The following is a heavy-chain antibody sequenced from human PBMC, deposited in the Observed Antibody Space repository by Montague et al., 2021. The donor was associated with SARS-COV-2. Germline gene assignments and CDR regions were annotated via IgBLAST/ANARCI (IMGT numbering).Heavy chain of an antibody. CDR3: ARRGLGYCSSTSCQNAFDI. J-gene: IGHJ3*02. Sequence: SETLSLTCTVSGYSISSGYYWGWIRQPPGKGLEWIGSIYHSGSTXYNPSLKSRVTISVDTSKNQFSLKLSSVTAADTAVYYCARRGLGYCSSTSCQNAFDIWGQGTMVTVSS. V-gene: IGHV4-38-2*02. D-gene: IGHD2-2*01. CDR1: GYSISSGYY. CDR2: IYHSGST.